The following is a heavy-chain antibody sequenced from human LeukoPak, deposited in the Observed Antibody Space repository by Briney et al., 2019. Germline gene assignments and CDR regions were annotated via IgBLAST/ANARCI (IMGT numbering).Heavy chain of an antibody. CDR3: ARQRGSGCLDY. V-gene: IGHV3-7*01. D-gene: IGHD6-19*01. CDR2: IKQDGSET. Sequence: GGSLRLSCAASGFTVSSTYMSWVRQAPGKGLEWVANIKQDGSETYYVDSVKGRFTISRDNAKNSLSLQMNSLRAEDTAVYYCARQRGSGCLDYWGQGTLVTVSS. J-gene: IGHJ4*02. CDR1: GFTVSSTY.